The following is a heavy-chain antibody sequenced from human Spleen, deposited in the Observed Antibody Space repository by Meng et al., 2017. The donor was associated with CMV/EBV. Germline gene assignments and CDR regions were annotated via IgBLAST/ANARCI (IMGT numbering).Heavy chain of an antibody. D-gene: IGHD6-19*01. V-gene: IGHV3-30*02. CDR2: IRYHGNSV. Sequence: GGSLRLSCAISGLTFRNYAMHWVRQAPVRGLEWVAFIRYHGNSVDYADSVKGRFTISRDNSKNTLYLQMNSLRTDDTALYYCAKNAYSSGWYVFGHWGQGTLVTVSS. CDR1: GLTFRNYA. CDR3: AKNAYSSGWYVFGH. J-gene: IGHJ4*02.